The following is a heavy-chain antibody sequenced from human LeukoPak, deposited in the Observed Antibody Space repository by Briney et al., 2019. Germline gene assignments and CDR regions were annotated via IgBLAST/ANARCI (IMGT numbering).Heavy chain of an antibody. V-gene: IGHV3-NL1*01. J-gene: IGHJ4*02. D-gene: IGHD6-13*01. CDR2: ISGSGHTT. CDR1: GFTFGNYG. CDR3: AKDLNPSIAAPGMF. Sequence: PGGSLRLSCAASGFTFGNYGMHWVRQAPGKGLEWVSAISGSGHTTSYEDSVKGRFTISRDNSKNTLYLQMNSLRAEDTAIYYCAKDLNPSIAAPGMFWGQGTLVTVSS.